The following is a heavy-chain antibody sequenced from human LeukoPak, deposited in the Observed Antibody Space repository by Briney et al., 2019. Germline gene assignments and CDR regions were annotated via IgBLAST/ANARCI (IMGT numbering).Heavy chain of an antibody. D-gene: IGHD6-13*01. CDR1: GYTFTSYD. CDR2: MNPNSGNT. CDR3: ARGSSSWYPRLSYYYYYYMDV. V-gene: IGHV1-8*01. Sequence: ASVTVSCKASGYTFTSYDINWVRQATGQGLEWMGWMNPNSGNTGYAQKFQGRVTMTRNTSISTAYMELSSLRSEDTAVYYCARGSSSWYPRLSYYYYYYMDVWGKGTTVTISS. J-gene: IGHJ6*03.